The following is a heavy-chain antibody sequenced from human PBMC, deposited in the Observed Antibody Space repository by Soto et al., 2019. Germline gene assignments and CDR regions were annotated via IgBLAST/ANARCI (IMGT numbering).Heavy chain of an antibody. CDR1: GYIFSNYG. CDR3: ARDRGWDTAMAAFDY. CDR2: ISPYNGDT. J-gene: IGHJ4*02. D-gene: IGHD5-18*01. V-gene: IGHV1-18*01. Sequence: QVLLVQSGAEVKNPGASVKVSCKASGYIFSNYGISWVRQAPGQGLEWMGWISPYNGDTKYAQKLQGRVTMTTDTSTSTAYMELRSLRSDDTAVYYCARDRGWDTAMAAFDYWGQGTLVTVSS.